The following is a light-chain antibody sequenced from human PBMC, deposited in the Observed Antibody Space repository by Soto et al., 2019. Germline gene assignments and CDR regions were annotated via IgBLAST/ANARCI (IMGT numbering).Light chain of an antibody. CDR2: AAS. CDR1: QNINNY. CDR3: QQSYSTAGT. J-gene: IGKJ4*02. Sequence: SSLFKTVGDRVTITCRASQNINNYLNWYQQKPGKAPKLMIYAASTLQRGVPSRFSCSGSGTDFTLTISSLQPEDFATYDCQQSYSTAGTCGGGTKVDTK. V-gene: IGKV1-39*01.